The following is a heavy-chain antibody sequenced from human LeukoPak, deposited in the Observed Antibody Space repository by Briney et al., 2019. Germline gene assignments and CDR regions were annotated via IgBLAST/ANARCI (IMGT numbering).Heavy chain of an antibody. V-gene: IGHV4-4*07. CDR3: AREGRKSHSGY. Sequence: SETLSLTCTVSGGSIRSYYWSWIRQPAGKELEWIGRIDASGNTNYNPSLKSRVTMSVDSSKNQFSLKLSSVTAADTAVYYCAREGRKSHSGYWGQGTLVTVSS. CDR2: IDASGNT. J-gene: IGHJ4*02. D-gene: IGHD1-14*01. CDR1: GGSIRSYY.